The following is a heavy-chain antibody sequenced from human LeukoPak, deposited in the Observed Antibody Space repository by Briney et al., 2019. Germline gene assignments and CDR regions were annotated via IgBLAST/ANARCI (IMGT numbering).Heavy chain of an antibody. CDR2: IYHSGST. Sequence: PSETLSLTCAVSGYSLSSGYYWGWIRQPPGKGLEWIGSIYHSGSTYYNPSLKSRVTISVDTSKNQFSLKLSSVTAADTAVYYCARRYTSGWYFDFWGQGTLVTVSS. CDR3: ARRYTSGWYFDF. J-gene: IGHJ4*02. CDR1: GYSLSSGYY. V-gene: IGHV4-38-2*01. D-gene: IGHD6-19*01.